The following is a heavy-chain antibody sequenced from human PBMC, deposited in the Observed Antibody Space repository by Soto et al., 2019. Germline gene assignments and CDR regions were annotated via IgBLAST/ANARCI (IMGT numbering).Heavy chain of an antibody. CDR3: ARAPLIAVAVGFDP. J-gene: IGHJ5*02. CDR1: GGSISSYY. CDR2: IYYSGST. V-gene: IGHV4-59*01. Sequence: SETLSLTCTVSGGSISSYYWSWIRQPPGKGLEWIGYIYYSGSTNYNPSLKSRVTISVGTSKNQFSLKLSSVTAADTAVYYCARAPLIAVAVGFDPWGQGTLVTVSS. D-gene: IGHD6-19*01.